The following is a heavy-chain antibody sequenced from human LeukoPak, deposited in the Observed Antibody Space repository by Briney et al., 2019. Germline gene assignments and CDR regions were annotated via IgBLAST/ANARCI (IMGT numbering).Heavy chain of an antibody. J-gene: IGHJ6*04. D-gene: IGHD5-12*01. CDR2: IIPIFGTA. CDR1: GGTFSSYA. Sequence: SVKVSCKASGGTFSSYAISRVRQAPGQGLEWMGGIIPIFGTANYAQKFQGRVTITADESTSTAYMELSSLRSEDTAVYYCARDRVATGDYYYYYGMDVWGKGTTVTVSS. CDR3: ARDRVATGDYYYYYGMDV. V-gene: IGHV1-69*13.